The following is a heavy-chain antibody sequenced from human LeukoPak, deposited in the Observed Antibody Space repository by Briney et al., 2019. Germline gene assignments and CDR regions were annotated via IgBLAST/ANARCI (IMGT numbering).Heavy chain of an antibody. CDR3: ARDGPQVVVPVAKPNYYYMDV. J-gene: IGHJ6*03. CDR1: GFTFSSYW. V-gene: IGHV3-7*01. Sequence: PGGSLRLSCAASGFTFSSYWMSWVRQAPGKGLEWVANIKQDGSEKYYVDSVKGRFTISRDNAKNSLYLQMNSLRAEDTAVYYCARDGPQVVVPVAKPNYYYMDVWGKGTTVTVSS. CDR2: IKQDGSEK. D-gene: IGHD2-2*01.